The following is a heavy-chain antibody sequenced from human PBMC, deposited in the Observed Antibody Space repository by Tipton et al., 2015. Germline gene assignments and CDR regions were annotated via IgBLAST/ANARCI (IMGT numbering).Heavy chain of an antibody. CDR3: AREVWYNDSTGYDY. J-gene: IGHJ4*02. D-gene: IGHD3-22*01. V-gene: IGHV4-4*02. CDR2: IHHGGST. Sequence: SLRLSCSVSGDSISSSNWWSWVRQPPGKGLEWIGEIHHGGSTNYNPSLKSQVTMSVDTSKNQFSLHLSSVTAADAAVYYCAREVWYNDSTGYDYWGQGTLVTVSS. CDR1: GDSISSSNW.